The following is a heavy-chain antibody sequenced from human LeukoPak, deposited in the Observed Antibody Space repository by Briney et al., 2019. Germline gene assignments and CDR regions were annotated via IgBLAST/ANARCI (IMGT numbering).Heavy chain of an antibody. CDR2: IYSGGST. J-gene: IGHJ4*02. Sequence: GGSLRLSCAASGLTVSSTYMSWVRQTPGKGLEWVSVIYSGGSTYYADSVKGRFTISRDNSKNTLYLQMNSLRAEDTAVYYCARDLLEWYYDYWGQGTLVTVSS. CDR1: GLTVSSTY. CDR3: ARDLLEWYYDY. V-gene: IGHV3-66*01. D-gene: IGHD3-3*01.